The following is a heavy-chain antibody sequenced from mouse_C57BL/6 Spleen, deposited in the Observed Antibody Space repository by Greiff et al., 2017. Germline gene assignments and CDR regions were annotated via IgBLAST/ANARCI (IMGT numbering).Heavy chain of an antibody. CDR2: IDPSDSYT. J-gene: IGHJ4*01. Sequence: VQLQQPGAELVRPGTSVKLSCKASGYTFTSYWMHWVKQRPGQGLEWIGVIDPSDSYTNYNHKFKGKATLTLDTSSSTAYMQLSSLTSEDSAVYYCARGDYDGGAYYAMDYWGQGTSVTVSS. CDR3: ARGDYDGGAYYAMDY. D-gene: IGHD2-4*01. V-gene: IGHV1-59*01. CDR1: GYTFTSYW.